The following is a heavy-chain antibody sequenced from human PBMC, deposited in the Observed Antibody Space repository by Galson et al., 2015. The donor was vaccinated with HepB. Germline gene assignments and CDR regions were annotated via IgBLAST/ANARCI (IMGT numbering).Heavy chain of an antibody. CDR3: AREGALGSGSYYDY. Sequence: SLRLSCAASGFTVSSNYMSWVRQAPGKGLEWVSVIYSGGSTYYADSVKGRFTISRDNSKNTLYLQMNSLRAEDTAVYYCAREGALGSGSYYDYWGQGTLVTVSS. J-gene: IGHJ4*02. CDR1: GFTVSSNY. CDR2: IYSGGST. V-gene: IGHV3-66*01. D-gene: IGHD3-10*01.